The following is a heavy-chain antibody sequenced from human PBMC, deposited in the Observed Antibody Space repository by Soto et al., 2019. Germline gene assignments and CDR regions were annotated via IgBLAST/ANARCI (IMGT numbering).Heavy chain of an antibody. CDR2: IYYSGST. D-gene: IGHD3-3*01. CDR1: GGPISSGDYY. J-gene: IGHJ6*04. CDR3: ARDNILGILYGGMDV. Sequence: SETLSLTCTVSGGPISSGDYYWSWIRQPPGKGLEWIGYIYYSGSTYYNPSLKSRVTISVDTSKNQFSLKLSSVTAADTAVYYCARDNILGILYGGMDVWGKGTKVT. V-gene: IGHV4-30-4*01.